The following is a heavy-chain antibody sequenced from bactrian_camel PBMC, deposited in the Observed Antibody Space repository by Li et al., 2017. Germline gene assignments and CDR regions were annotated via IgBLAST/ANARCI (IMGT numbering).Heavy chain of an antibody. J-gene: IGHJ4*01. V-gene: IGHV3S40*01. Sequence: VQLVESGGDSAQPGGSLRLSCVASGFPFSANHMSWVRQPPGKKLEWVSSITASGTTSYSNSVRGRFTISRDNAKNTLYLQMDSLKPEDTAMYYCAADLDLRRLCLLNRNYEGFWDYWGQGTQVTVS. CDR3: AADLDLRRLCLLNRNYEGFWDY. CDR2: ITASGTT. CDR1: GFPFSANH. D-gene: IGHD4*01.